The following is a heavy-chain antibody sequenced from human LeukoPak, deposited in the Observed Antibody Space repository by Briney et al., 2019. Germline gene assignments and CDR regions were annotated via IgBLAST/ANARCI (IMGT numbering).Heavy chain of an antibody. CDR3: ARTHCSGTSCYHPDAFDI. J-gene: IGHJ3*02. D-gene: IGHD2-2*01. CDR1: GFTFSSYA. V-gene: IGHV3-30*04. CDR2: ISYDGSNK. Sequence: PGGSLRLSCAASGFTFSSYAMHWVRQAPGKGLEWVAVISYDGSNKYYADSVKGRFTISRDNSKNTLYLQMNSLRAEDTAVYYCARTHCSGTSCYHPDAFDIWGQGTMVTVSS.